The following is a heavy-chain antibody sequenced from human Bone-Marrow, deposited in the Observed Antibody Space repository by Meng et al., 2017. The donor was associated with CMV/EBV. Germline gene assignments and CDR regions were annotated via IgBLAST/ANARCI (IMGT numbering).Heavy chain of an antibody. J-gene: IGHJ5*02. CDR2: IYYSGST. CDR1: GGSVSSGSYY. Sequence: SETLSLTCTVSGGSVSSGSYYWSWIRQPPGKGLEWIWYIYYSGSTNYNPSLKRRATISVDTSKNQFSLKLSSVTAADTAVYYCARDCLYSSGHQGSVFWFDPWGQGTLVTVSS. CDR3: ARDCLYSSGHQGSVFWFDP. V-gene: IGHV4-61*01. D-gene: IGHD3-22*01.